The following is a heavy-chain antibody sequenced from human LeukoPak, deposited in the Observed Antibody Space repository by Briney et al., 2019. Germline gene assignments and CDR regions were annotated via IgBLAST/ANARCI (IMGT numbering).Heavy chain of an antibody. D-gene: IGHD6-13*01. CDR3: ARVKGIAAAGFLFDY. Sequence: ASVKVSCKASGYTFTSYDINWVRQATGQGLEWMGWMNPNSGNTGCAQKFQGRVTMTRNTSISTAYMELSSLRSEDTAVYYCARVKGIAAAGFLFDYWGQGTLVTVSS. J-gene: IGHJ4*02. V-gene: IGHV1-8*01. CDR2: MNPNSGNT. CDR1: GYTFTSYD.